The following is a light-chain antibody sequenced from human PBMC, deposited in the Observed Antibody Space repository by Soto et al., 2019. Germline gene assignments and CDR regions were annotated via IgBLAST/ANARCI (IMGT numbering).Light chain of an antibody. Sequence: DSQMIQSPSSVSESVGGRFTITCVAMQGMSSWVAWYEQKPGKAPNLLMYAASSLQSGVPSRFRGSGSGTDFTLTISSLQPEDFEPYYCQQANSFPLTFGQGTRLEI. J-gene: IGKJ5*01. CDR2: AAS. CDR3: QQANSFPLT. V-gene: IGKV1-12*01. CDR1: QGMSSW.